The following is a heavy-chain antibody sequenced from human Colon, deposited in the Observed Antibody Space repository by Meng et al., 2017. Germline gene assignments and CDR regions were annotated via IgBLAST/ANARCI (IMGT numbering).Heavy chain of an antibody. CDR2: LYDNGYT. CDR1: GDSVTTTLSS. D-gene: IGHD2/OR15-2a*01. CDR3: TRGYRGTTYFAY. Sequence: QLHRPEGGSRLVKHSPSLSLTRAVSGDSVTTTLSSWSWIRQSPGKGLEWIWNLYDNGYTYYNRSLRSRVTISVDRSKNQFSLKLNSVTAADTAVYFCTRGYRGTTYFAYWGQGNLVTVSS. J-gene: IGHJ4*02. V-gene: IGHV4-30-2*06.